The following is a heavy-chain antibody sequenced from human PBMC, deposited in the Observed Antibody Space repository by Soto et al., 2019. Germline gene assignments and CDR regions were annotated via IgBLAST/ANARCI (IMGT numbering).Heavy chain of an antibody. CDR1: GFSLSNARMG. Sequence: GSGPTLVNPTETLTLTCTVSGFSLSNARMGVSWIRQPPGKALEWLAHIFSNDEKSYSTSLKIRLTISKDTSKSQVVLTMTNMDPVDTAKYYCARAHNPYYYDSSGYVDAFDIWGRGTMVTFSS. CDR2: IFSNDEK. D-gene: IGHD3-22*01. V-gene: IGHV2-26*01. CDR3: ARAHNPYYYDSSGYVDAFDI. J-gene: IGHJ3*02.